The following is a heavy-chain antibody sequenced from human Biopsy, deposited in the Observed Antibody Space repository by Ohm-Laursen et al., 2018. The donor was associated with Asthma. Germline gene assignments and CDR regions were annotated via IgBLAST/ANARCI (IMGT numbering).Heavy chain of an antibody. CDR1: GGSISSGDSY. CDR2: IHYSGTT. J-gene: IGHJ4*02. Sequence: TPSLTCSVSGGSISSGDSYWGWIRQPPGKGLEWIAYIHYSGTTYYSGSLRTRITISLDTPKDQLSLNLISVTAADTAIYFCARYHYCGGGNCFHAFDYWGQGIPVTVSS. CDR3: ARYHYCGGGNCFHAFDY. V-gene: IGHV4-30-4*01. D-gene: IGHD2-21*01.